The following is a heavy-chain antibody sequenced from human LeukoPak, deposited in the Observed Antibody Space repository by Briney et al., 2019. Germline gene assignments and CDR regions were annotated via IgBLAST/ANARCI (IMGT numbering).Heavy chain of an antibody. CDR1: GYTFSSYA. D-gene: IGHD3-16*01. CDR3: AGGRVWALGY. J-gene: IGHJ4*02. V-gene: IGHV3-30-3*01. CDR2: MSYDGSNE. Sequence: GGSLRLSCAASGYTFSSYAMHWVRQAPGKGLEWVAVMSYDGSNEFYADSVKGRFTISRDNSKNTLYLQMNSLRPDDTAVYYCAGGRVWALGYWGQGTLVTVSS.